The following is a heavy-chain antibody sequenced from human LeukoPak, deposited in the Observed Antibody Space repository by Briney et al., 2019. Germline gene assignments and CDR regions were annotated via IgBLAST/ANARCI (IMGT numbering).Heavy chain of an antibody. CDR2: ISADSSAI. D-gene: IGHD5-24*01. Sequence: ASVKVSCKASGFTFSSHAMSWVRQAPGEGLEWVSAISADSSAIYYADSVKGRFIISRDNSKSTLYLQMNSLRAEDTAVYYCVNLVEMPTVGCDYWGQGTLVTVSS. CDR3: VNLVEMPTVGCDY. CDR1: GFTFSSHA. J-gene: IGHJ4*02. V-gene: IGHV3-23*01.